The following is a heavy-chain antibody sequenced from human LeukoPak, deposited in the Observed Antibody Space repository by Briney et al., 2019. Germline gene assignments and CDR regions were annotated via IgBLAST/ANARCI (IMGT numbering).Heavy chain of an antibody. J-gene: IGHJ6*02. CDR3: ARERDYYGMDV. CDR2: IIPILGMA. CDR1: GGTFSSYA. V-gene: IGHV1-69*04. Sequence: ASVKVSCKASGGTFSSYAISWVRQAPGQGLEWMGRIIPILGMANYAQKFQGRVTITADKSTSTAYMELSSLRSEDTAVYYCARERDYYGMDVWGQGTTVTVSS.